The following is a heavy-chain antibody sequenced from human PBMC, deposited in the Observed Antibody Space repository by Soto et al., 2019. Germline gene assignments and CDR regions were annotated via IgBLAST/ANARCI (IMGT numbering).Heavy chain of an antibody. J-gene: IGHJ3*02. V-gene: IGHV3-30-3*01. CDR2: ISYDGSNK. D-gene: IGHD4-17*01. Sequence: PGGSLRLSCAASGFTFSSYAMHWVRQAPGKGLEGVAVISYDGSNKYYADSVKGRFTISRDNSKNTLYLQMNSLRAEDTAVYYCARASTVTTFAFEIWGQGTMVTVSS. CDR3: ARASTVTTFAFEI. CDR1: GFTFSSYA.